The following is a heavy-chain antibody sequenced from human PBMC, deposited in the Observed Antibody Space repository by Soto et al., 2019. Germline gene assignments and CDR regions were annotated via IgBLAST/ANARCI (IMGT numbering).Heavy chain of an antibody. J-gene: IGHJ4*02. CDR1: GYTFSTYD. CDR2: MNPNSGNT. V-gene: IGHV1-8*01. D-gene: IGHD3-9*01. Sequence: ASVKVSCKASGYTFSTYDIDWVRLATGQGLEWMGSMNPNSGNTGYAQKLQGRVTMTRNTSISTAYMELSSLRSEDTAVYYCARESTYFGDYSGQGTPVTVSS. CDR3: ARESTYFGDY.